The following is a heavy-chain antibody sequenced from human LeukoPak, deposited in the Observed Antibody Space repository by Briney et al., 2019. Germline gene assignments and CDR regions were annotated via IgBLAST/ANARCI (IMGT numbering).Heavy chain of an antibody. CDR1: GGSISSSSYY. V-gene: IGHV4-39*01. D-gene: IGHD6-19*01. CDR3: ARLATWAVAGIYYYGMDV. Sequence: SETLSLTCTVSGGSISSSSYYWGWIRQPPGKGLEWIGSIYYSGSTYYNPSLKSRVTISVDTSKNQFSLKLSSVTAAGTAVYYCARLATWAVAGIYYYGMDVWGQGTTVTVSS. CDR2: IYYSGST. J-gene: IGHJ6*02.